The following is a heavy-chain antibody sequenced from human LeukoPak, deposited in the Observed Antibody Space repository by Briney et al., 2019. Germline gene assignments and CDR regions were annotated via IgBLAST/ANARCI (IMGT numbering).Heavy chain of an antibody. Sequence: PGGSLRLSCAASGFTFSSYAMSWARQAPGKGLEWVSAISGSGGSTYNADSVKGRFTISRDNSKNTLYLQMHSLRAEDTAVYYCAKDLGYSGYDYYFDYWGQGTLVTVSS. J-gene: IGHJ4*02. CDR2: ISGSGGST. CDR3: AKDLGYSGYDYYFDY. CDR1: GFTFSSYA. D-gene: IGHD5-12*01. V-gene: IGHV3-23*01.